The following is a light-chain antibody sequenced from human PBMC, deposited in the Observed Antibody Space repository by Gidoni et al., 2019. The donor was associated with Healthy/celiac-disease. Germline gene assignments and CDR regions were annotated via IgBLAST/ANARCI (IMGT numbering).Light chain of an antibody. CDR2: GAS. Sequence: EILLTQSPGTLSLSPGERATLSCRASQSVSSSYLAWYQQKPGQAPRLLIYGASSRATGIPDRFSGSGSGTDFTLTISRMETEDFAVYYCQKYGSSPFTFGPGTKVDIK. CDR3: QKYGSSPFT. V-gene: IGKV3-20*01. J-gene: IGKJ3*01. CDR1: QSVSSSY.